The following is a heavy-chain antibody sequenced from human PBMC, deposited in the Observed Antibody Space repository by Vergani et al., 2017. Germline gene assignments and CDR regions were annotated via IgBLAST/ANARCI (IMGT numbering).Heavy chain of an antibody. CDR3: GRHACTNGVCHGDY. CDR2: MSPGDSDT. D-gene: IGHD2-8*01. V-gene: IGHV5-51*01. CDR1: GYSFTSYW. Sequence: EVQLVQSGAEVKKPGESLKISCKGSGYSFTSYWIGWVRQMPGKSLEWMGIMSPGDSDTRYSPSLQGQVTISADKSISTAYLQWSSLKASDTAMYYCGRHACTNGVCHGDYWGQGTLVTVSS. J-gene: IGHJ4*02.